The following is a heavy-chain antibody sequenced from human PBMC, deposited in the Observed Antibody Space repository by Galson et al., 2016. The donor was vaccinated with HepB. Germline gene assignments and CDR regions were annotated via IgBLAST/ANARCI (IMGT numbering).Heavy chain of an antibody. CDR2: ISYSGLS. V-gene: IGHV4-31*03. Sequence: TLSLTCTLSGGSISSDVFYWSWIRQHPEKGLEWIGYISYSGLSYYNPSLKSRVTISVNTSKNHFSLNVSSVTAADTAVYFFAREPPNRGLPGRYTDYFYGMDVWGQGTTVTVSS. D-gene: IGHD1-26*01. J-gene: IGHJ6*02. CDR3: AREPPNRGLPGRYTDYFYGMDV. CDR1: GGSISSDVFY.